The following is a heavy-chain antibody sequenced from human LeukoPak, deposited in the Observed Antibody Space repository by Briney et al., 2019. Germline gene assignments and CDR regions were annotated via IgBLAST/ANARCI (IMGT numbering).Heavy chain of an antibody. CDR1: GFTFSDYY. Sequence: GGSLRLSCAASGFTFSDYYMSWIRQAPGKGLEWVSYISSSSYTNYADSVKGRFTISRDNAKNSLSLQMNSLRAEDTSVYYCAGAGSERRPLHYWGQGTLVTVSS. V-gene: IGHV3-11*05. CDR2: ISSSSYT. D-gene: IGHD1-1*01. J-gene: IGHJ4*02. CDR3: AGAGSERRPLHY.